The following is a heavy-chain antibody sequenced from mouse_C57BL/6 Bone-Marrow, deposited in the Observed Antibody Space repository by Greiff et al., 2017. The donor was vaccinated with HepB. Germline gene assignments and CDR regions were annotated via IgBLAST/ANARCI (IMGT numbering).Heavy chain of an antibody. CDR2: IDPNSGGT. V-gene: IGHV1-62-3*01. Sequence: QVQLQQPGAELVKPGASVKLSCKASGYTFTSYWMHWVKQRPGRGLEWIGRIDPNSGGTKYNEKFKSKATLTVDKPSSTAYMQRSSLTSEDSAVYYCTGREAYYYGSSPYYFDYWGQGTTLTVSS. D-gene: IGHD1-1*01. CDR3: TGREAYYYGSSPYYFDY. CDR1: GYTFTSYW. J-gene: IGHJ2*01.